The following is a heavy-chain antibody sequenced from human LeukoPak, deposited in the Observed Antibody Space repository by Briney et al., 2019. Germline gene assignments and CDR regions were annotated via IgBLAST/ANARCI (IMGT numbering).Heavy chain of an antibody. J-gene: IGHJ4*02. CDR3: ARAMRSGYDY. D-gene: IGHD5-12*01. Sequence: GGSLRLSCAASGFTFSNYWMSWVRQAPGKGLEWVANIKQDGSETYYVDSVKGRFTISRDNAKNSLYLQMSSLRAEDTAVYYCARAMRSGYDYWGQGTLVTVSS. CDR2: IKQDGSET. V-gene: IGHV3-7*02. CDR1: GFTFSNYW.